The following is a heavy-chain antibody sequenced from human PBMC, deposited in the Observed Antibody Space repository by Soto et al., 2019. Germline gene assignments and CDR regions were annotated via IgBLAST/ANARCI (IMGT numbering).Heavy chain of an antibody. CDR2: ISGSGGST. CDR3: PKDFIADYGDSGVEY. V-gene: IGHV3-23*01. D-gene: IGHD4-17*01. J-gene: IGHJ4*02. Sequence: GGSLRLSCAASGFTFSSYAMSWVRQAPGKGLEWVSAISGSGGSTYYADSVKGRFTISRDNSKNTLYLQMNSLRAEDTAVYYCPKDFIADYGDSGVEYWGQGTLVTVSS. CDR1: GFTFSSYA.